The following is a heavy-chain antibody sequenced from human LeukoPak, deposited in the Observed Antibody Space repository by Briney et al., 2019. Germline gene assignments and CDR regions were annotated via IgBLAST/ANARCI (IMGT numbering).Heavy chain of an antibody. CDR1: GITFSNYA. J-gene: IGHJ6*02. V-gene: IGHV3-30*04. CDR2: ISNDGSVK. D-gene: IGHD3-10*01. CDR3: AKVGGSGTSYYYFGMDV. Sequence: GGSLGLSGTAPGITFSNYAMHWVRQAPGEGLEWVTVISNDGSVKYYADSVKGRFTISRDNSKNTLYLQMNSLRAEDTAVYFCAKVGGSGTSYYYFGMDVWGQGTTVTVSS.